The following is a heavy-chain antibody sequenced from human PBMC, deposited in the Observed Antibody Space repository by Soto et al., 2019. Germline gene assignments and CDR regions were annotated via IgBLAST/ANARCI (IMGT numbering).Heavy chain of an antibody. CDR1: GYIFNNYA. CDR2: MNVYNGHT. D-gene: IGHD6-19*01. J-gene: IGHJ5*02. CDR3: ESDLSSGWFDH. Sequence: QVQLVQSGAEVKKPGASVKVSCKASGYIFNNYAISWVRQAPGQGLEWMGWMNVYNGHTKYAQKVQGRLTMTTDTATRTAYMELRNLRSDDTAVYYCESDLSSGWFDHWGQGTLVTVSS. V-gene: IGHV1-18*01.